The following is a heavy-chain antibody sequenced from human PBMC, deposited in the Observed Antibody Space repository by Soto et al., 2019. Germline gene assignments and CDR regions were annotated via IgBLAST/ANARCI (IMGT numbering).Heavy chain of an antibody. CDR2: INAGNGNT. J-gene: IGHJ6*02. Sequence: ASVKVSCKASGYTFTSYAMHWVRQAPGQRLEWMGWINAGNGNTKYSQKFQGRVTITRDTSASTAYMELSSLRSEDTAVYYCARDWIVVSPTRDRDHYGVDVWGQGATVTVSS. D-gene: IGHD2-15*01. CDR1: GYTFTSYA. CDR3: ARDWIVVSPTRDRDHYGVDV. V-gene: IGHV1-3*01.